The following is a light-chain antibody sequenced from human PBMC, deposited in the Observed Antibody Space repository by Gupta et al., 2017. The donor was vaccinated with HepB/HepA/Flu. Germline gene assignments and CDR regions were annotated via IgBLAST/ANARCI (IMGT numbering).Light chain of an antibody. CDR3: QQRSNRPT. J-gene: IGKJ3*01. CDR2: DAS. Sequence: EMVLTQSPATLSLSPGERATLSCRASQSVSSYLAWYQQKPGQAPRLLIYDASNRATGIPARFSGSGSGTDFTLTISSLEPEDFAVYYCQQRSNRPTFGPGTKVDIK. CDR1: QSVSSY. V-gene: IGKV3-11*01.